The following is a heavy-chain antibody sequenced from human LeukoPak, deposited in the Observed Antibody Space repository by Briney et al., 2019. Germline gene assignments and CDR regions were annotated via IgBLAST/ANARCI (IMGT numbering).Heavy chain of an antibody. V-gene: IGHV3-53*01. CDR2: IYSGGST. CDR3: ANHIRPWDFDY. D-gene: IGHD2-21*01. J-gene: IGHJ4*02. CDR1: GFTVSSNY. Sequence: GGSLRLSCAASGFTVSSNYMSWVRQAPGKGLEWVSVIYSGGSTYYADSVKGRFTISRDNSKNTLYLQMNSLRAEDTAVYYCANHIRPWDFDYWGQGTLVTVSS.